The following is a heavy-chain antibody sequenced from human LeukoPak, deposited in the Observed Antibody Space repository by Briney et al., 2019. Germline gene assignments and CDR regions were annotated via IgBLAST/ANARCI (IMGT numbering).Heavy chain of an antibody. D-gene: IGHD3-22*01. J-gene: IGHJ1*01. Sequence: GGSLRLSCAASGFTFSIYAMSWVRRAPGKGLERVSAISGSGGNTYYADSVKGRFTISRDNSKTMLYLQMNSLRVEDTAVYYCAGDRRYDSSGYFQHWGQGTLVTVSS. CDR2: ISGSGGNT. V-gene: IGHV3-23*01. CDR3: AGDRRYDSSGYFQH. CDR1: GFTFSIYA.